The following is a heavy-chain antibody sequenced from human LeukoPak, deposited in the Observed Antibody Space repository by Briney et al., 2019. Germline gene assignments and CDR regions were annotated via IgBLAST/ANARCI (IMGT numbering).Heavy chain of an antibody. CDR2: IIPIFGTA. CDR1: GGTFSSYA. D-gene: IGHD6-6*01. V-gene: IGHV1-69*05. Sequence: GSSVKISCKASGGTFSSYAISWVRQAPGQGLEWMGRIIPIFGTANYAQKFQGRVTITTDESTSTAYMELSSLRSEDTAVYCCARDHDTSIIQGAFDIWGQGTMVTVSS. J-gene: IGHJ3*02. CDR3: ARDHDTSIIQGAFDI.